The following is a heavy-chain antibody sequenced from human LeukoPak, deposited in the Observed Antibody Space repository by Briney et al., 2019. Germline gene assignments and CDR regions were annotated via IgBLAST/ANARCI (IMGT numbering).Heavy chain of an antibody. CDR1: GGSFSGYY. CDR2: INHSGST. Sequence: SETLSLTCAVYGGSFSGYYWSWIRQPPGKGLEWIGEINHSGSTNYNPSLKSRVTISVDTSKNQFSLKLSSVTAADTAVYYCARALPFCSSTSCLCFRLYYYYYVRDVGGKGTTVPFS. V-gene: IGHV4-34*01. J-gene: IGHJ6*04. D-gene: IGHD2-2*01. CDR3: ARALPFCSSTSCLCFRLYYYYYVRDV.